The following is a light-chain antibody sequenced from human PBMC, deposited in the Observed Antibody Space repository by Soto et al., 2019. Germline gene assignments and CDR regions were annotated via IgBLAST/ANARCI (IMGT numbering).Light chain of an antibody. CDR2: GVS. Sequence: QSVLTQPASVSGSPGQSITISFTGTITDIGAYNYVSWYQQHPGKAPKLLIYGVSSRPSGVSNRFSGSKSGNAACLTISGLQADDEAEYYCRSYTSRITPYVFATGTKAIVL. CDR1: ITDIGAYNY. J-gene: IGLJ1*01. CDR3: RSYTSRITPYV. V-gene: IGLV2-14*01.